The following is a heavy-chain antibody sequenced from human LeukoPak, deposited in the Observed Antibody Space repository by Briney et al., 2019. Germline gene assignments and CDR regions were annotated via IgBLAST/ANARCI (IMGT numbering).Heavy chain of an antibody. Sequence: GGSLRLSCAASGFTFSIYWMSWVRQAPGKGLEWVANINQDGSQKYYVDSVKGRFTISRDNTKNSLYLQMNSLRAEDTAVYYFARHLGGFDYWGQGTLVTVSS. CDR3: ARHLGGFDY. CDR2: INQDGSQK. J-gene: IGHJ4*02. CDR1: GFTFSIYW. V-gene: IGHV3-7*01. D-gene: IGHD3-16*01.